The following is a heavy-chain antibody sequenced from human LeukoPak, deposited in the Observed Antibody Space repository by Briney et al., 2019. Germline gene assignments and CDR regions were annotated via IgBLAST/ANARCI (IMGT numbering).Heavy chain of an antibody. CDR1: GFTFSTYA. CDR2: ISGSGGST. D-gene: IGHD4-17*01. Sequence: PGGSLRLSCAASGFTFSTYAMIWVRQAPGKGLEWVSSISGSGGSTYYADSVKGRFTISRDNSKNTLYLQMNSLRAEDTAVYYCAKHYGTGGYYYYMDVWGKGTTVTVSS. V-gene: IGHV3-23*01. CDR3: AKHYGTGGYYYYMDV. J-gene: IGHJ6*03.